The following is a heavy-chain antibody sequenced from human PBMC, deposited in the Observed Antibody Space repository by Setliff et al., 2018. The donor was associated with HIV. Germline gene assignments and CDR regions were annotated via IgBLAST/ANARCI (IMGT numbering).Heavy chain of an antibody. CDR2: ISSSSSTI. CDR3: VRDTYCTGGSCYEGF. Sequence: PGGSLRLSCAASGFTFSSYSMNWVRQAPGKGLEWVSYISSSSSTIYYADSVKGRFTISRDNARNSLYLQMNSLRAEDSALYYCVRDTYCTGGSCYEGFWGQGTLVTVSS. V-gene: IGHV3-48*04. D-gene: IGHD2-15*01. CDR1: GFTFSSYS. J-gene: IGHJ4*02.